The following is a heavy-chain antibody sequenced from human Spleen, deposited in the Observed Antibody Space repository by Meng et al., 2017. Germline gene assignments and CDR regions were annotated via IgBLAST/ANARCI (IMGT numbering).Heavy chain of an antibody. CDR1: GFTFSSYA. J-gene: IGHJ3*02. CDR2: ISGSGGST. D-gene: IGHD3-22*01. CDR3: AKSYYYDSSGWWDAFDI. Sequence: GGSLRLSCAASGFTFSSYAMSWVRQAPGKGLEWVSAISGSGGSTYYADSVKGRFTISRDNSKNTLYLQMNSLRAEDTAVYYCAKSYYYDSSGWWDAFDIWGQGTMVPVSS. V-gene: IGHV3-23*01.